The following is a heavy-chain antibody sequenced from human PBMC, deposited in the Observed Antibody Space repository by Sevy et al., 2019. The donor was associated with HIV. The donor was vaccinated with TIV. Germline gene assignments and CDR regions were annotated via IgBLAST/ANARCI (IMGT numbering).Heavy chain of an antibody. CDR3: ARGNDCSSGSDVGFDY. D-gene: IGHD3-3*01. CDR1: GFTFSDYY. V-gene: IGHV3-11*01. CDR2: ISSSSSTI. J-gene: IGHJ4*02. Sequence: GGSLRLSCAASGFTFSDYYMTWIRQAPGKGLEWVSCISSSSSTIYYADSVKGRFTISRDNSKNSLYLKMSGLRAEDTAVYYCARGNDCSSGSDVGFDYWGQGVLVTVSS.